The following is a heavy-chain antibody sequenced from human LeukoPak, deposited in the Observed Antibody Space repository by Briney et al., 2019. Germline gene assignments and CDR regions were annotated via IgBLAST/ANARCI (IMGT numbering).Heavy chain of an antibody. D-gene: IGHD3-3*01. CDR2: ISYDGSNK. CDR1: GFTFSSYA. V-gene: IGHV3-30-3*01. Sequence: QPGGSLRLSCAASGFTFSSYAMHWVRQAPGKGLEWVAVISYDGSNKYYADSVKGRFIISRDNSKNTLYLQMNSLRAEDTAVYYCARDGSGRFDPWGQGTLVTVSS. CDR3: ARDGSGRFDP. J-gene: IGHJ5*02.